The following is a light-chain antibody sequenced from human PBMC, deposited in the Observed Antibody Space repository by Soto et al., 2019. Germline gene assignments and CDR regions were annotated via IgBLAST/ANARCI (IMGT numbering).Light chain of an antibody. Sequence: EIVLTQSPGTLSLSPGERATLSCRASQSVSNSLAWYQQKTGQAPRLLISGASSRATGIPDRFSGSGSETDFTLTISRLEPEDFAVYYCQQYGSSIQTFGQGTKVDIK. CDR1: QSVSNS. CDR2: GAS. CDR3: QQYGSSIQT. J-gene: IGKJ1*01. V-gene: IGKV3-20*01.